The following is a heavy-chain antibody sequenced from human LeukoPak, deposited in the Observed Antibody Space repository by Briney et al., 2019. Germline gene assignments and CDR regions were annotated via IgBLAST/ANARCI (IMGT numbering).Heavy chain of an antibody. CDR1: GGSISSGGYS. CDR2: IYYSGSA. Sequence: SETLSLTCAVSGGSISSGGYSWSWIRQPPGKGLEWIAYIYYSGSAHYNPSLKSRVTISVDTSKNQISLKLSSVTAADTAVYYCARAVTSSSSWYKWVNWFDPWGQGTLVTVSS. CDR3: ARAVTSSSSWYKWVNWFDP. J-gene: IGHJ5*02. V-gene: IGHV4-30-4*07. D-gene: IGHD6-13*01.